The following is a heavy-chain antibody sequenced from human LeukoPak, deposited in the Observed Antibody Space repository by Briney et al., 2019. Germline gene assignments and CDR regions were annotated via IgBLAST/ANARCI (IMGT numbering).Heavy chain of an antibody. Sequence: SETLSLTCAVYGESFSDYYWTWIRQPPGKGLEWIGRISSSGSTNYNPSLKSRVTISVDTSKNQFSLKLSSVTAADTAVYFCARGPYSYDSSGAFDIWGQGAMVTVSS. CDR1: GESFSDYY. V-gene: IGHV4-34*01. CDR3: ARGPYSYDSSGAFDI. J-gene: IGHJ3*02. D-gene: IGHD3-22*01. CDR2: ISSSGST.